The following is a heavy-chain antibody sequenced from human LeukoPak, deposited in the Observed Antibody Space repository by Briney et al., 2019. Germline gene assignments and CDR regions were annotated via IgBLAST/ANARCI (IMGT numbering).Heavy chain of an antibody. J-gene: IGHJ6*02. V-gene: IGHV4-31*03. CDR2: IYYSGST. Sequence: PSETLSLTCTVSGGSISSGGYYWSWIRQRPGKGLEWIGYIYYSGSTYYNPSLKSRVTISVDTSKNQFSLKLSSVTAADTAVYYCARDARIVPADATYYGMDVWGQGTTVTVSS. CDR1: GGSISSGGYY. D-gene: IGHD2-2*01. CDR3: ARDARIVPADATYYGMDV.